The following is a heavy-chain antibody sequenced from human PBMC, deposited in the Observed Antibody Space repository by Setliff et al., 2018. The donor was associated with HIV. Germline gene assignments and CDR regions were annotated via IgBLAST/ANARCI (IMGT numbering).Heavy chain of an antibody. CDR3: AKDWGSRLSYSFYYMDV. D-gene: IGHD3-16*01. Sequence: GGSLRLSCAASGFTFSDYGFHWVRQAPGKGLEWVALISYDGTYKYYAESVKGRFTISRDNSRNTLYLQMNSLRTEDTAVYYCAKDWGSRLSYSFYYMDVWGKGTTVTVSS. V-gene: IGHV3-30*19. CDR1: GFTFSDYG. CDR2: ISYDGTYK. J-gene: IGHJ6*03.